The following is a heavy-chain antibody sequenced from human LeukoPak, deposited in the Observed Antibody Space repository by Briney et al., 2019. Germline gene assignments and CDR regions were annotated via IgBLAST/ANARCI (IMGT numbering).Heavy chain of an antibody. CDR1: GFTFSNYA. V-gene: IGHV3-23*01. CDR2: ISGSGGTT. D-gene: IGHD6-19*01. Sequence: GGSLRLSCAASGFTFSNYAMSWVRQAPGKGLEWVSAISGSGGTTYYADSVKGRFTISRDNSKNTLYLQMNSLRAEDTAVYYCAKSGSGWYRTFDYWGQGTLVTVSS. CDR3: AKSGSGWYRTFDY. J-gene: IGHJ4*02.